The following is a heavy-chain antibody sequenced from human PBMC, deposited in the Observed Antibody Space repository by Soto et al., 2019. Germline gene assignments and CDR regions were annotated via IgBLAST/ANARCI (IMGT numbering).Heavy chain of an antibody. J-gene: IGHJ6*02. CDR1: GYTFTRYG. CDR3: AKNGQPPYYYYGMDV. V-gene: IGHV1-18*01. CDR2: ISGYNGDT. Sequence: QGQLVQSGAEVKKPGASVKVSCKASGYTFTRYGISWVRQAPGQGLEWMGWISGYNGDTNYAQKFQGRVTMTVDTSTTTARMELTSITSDYRAVYYCAKNGQPPYYYYGMDVWGQGTTVTVSS. D-gene: IGHD2-8*01.